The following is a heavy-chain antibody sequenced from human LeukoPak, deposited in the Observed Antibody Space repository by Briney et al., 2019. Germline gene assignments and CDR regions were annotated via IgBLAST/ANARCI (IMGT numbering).Heavy chain of an antibody. D-gene: IGHD3-10*01. J-gene: IGHJ5*01. CDR2: INHSGST. V-gene: IGHV4-34*01. CDR3: ARDTYYYASGIDS. Sequence: SDTLSLTYAVHGGAFSGYYWSSIRQPPGKGLGWIGQINHSGSTDYHPSLKRRVTISLDTSQKQFSLKLNSVTAADTAVYYCARDTYYYASGIDSWGQGTLVTVSS. CDR1: GGAFSGYY.